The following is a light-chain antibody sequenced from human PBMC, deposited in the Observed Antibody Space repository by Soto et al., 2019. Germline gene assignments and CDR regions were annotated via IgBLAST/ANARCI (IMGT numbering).Light chain of an antibody. CDR1: QSVSSN. Sequence: EIVMTQSPATLSVSPGERATLSCRASQSVSSNLAWYQQKPGQAPRLLIYGASTRATGIPARFSGSGSGTEFTLTISSLQSEDFAVYYCQQYINWLPEFGQGTKVEIK. V-gene: IGKV3-15*01. J-gene: IGKJ1*01. CDR3: QQYINWLPE. CDR2: GAS.